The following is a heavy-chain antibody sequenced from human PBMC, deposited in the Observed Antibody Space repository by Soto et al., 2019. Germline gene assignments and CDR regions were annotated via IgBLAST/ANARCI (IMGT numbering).Heavy chain of an antibody. CDR3: AGYDILAGSKLGYYFDY. J-gene: IGHJ4*02. V-gene: IGHV4-31*03. Sequence: SETLSLTCTVSGGSISSGGYYWSWIRQHQGKGLEWIGYIYYSGSTYYNPSLKSRVTISVDTSKNQFSLELSSVTAADTAVYYCAGYDILAGSKLGYYFDYWGQGTLVTVSS. CDR1: GGSISSGGYY. D-gene: IGHD3-9*01. CDR2: IYYSGST.